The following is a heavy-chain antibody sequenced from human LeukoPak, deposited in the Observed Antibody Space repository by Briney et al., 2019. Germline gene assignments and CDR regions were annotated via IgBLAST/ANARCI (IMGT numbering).Heavy chain of an antibody. Sequence: GASVKVSCKASGYRFTDYYMHWVRQAPGQGLEWMGWFNPETGGTKYARRFQGRVTMTTDTTISTAYMELTRLRSDDTAVYYCASALNSRSSSCWGQGTRVTVSS. CDR3: ASALNSRSSSC. CDR2: FNPETGGT. V-gene: IGHV1-2*02. J-gene: IGHJ4*02. D-gene: IGHD6-13*01. CDR1: GYRFTDYY.